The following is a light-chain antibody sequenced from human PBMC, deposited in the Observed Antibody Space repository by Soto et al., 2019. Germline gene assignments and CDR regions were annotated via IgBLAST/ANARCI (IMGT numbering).Light chain of an antibody. CDR3: QEYASYSPLT. Sequence: IQVTQSPSSLSASLGDRVTVTCRASQTISSYLNWYQWKPGKAPHLVIYTASSLQSGVPSRFSGRRSGTEFTLTISSLQPDDFGTYYCQEYASYSPLTFGGGTKVDI. CDR1: QTISSY. CDR2: TAS. J-gene: IGKJ4*01. V-gene: IGKV1-6*02.